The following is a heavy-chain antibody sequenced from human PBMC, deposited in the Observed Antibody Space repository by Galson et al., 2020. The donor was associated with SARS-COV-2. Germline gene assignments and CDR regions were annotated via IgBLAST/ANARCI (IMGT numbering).Heavy chain of an antibody. J-gene: IGHJ4*02. CDR1: GGSISSGDYY. Sequence: ETSETLSLTCTVSGGSISSGDYYWSWIRQPPGKGLEWIGYIYYSRSTYYNPSLKSRVTISVDTSKNQFSLKLSSVTAADTAVYYCARGYCSSTSCYGWGYGYYFDYWGQGTLVTVSS. CDR2: IYYSRST. V-gene: IGHV4-30-4*01. CDR3: ARGYCSSTSCYGWGYGYYFDY. D-gene: IGHD2-2*01.